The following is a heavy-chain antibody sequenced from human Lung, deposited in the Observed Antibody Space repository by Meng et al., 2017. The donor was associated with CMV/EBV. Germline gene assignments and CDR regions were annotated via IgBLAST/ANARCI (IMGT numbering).Heavy chain of an antibody. V-gene: IGHV3-21*01. J-gene: IGHJ6*04. CDR1: GFTFSSYS. D-gene: IGHD1-26*01. CDR2: ISSSSSYI. Sequence: GGSXRLXCAASGFTFSSYSMNWVRQAPGKGLEWVSSISSSSSYIYYADSVKGRFTISRDNAKNSLYLQMNSLRAEDTAVYYCARDRGGSYDDDYYYYGMDVWXKGTTVNVYS. CDR3: ARDRGGSYDDDYYYYGMDV.